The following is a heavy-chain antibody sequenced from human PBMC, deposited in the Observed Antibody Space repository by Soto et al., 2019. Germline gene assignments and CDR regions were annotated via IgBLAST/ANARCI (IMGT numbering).Heavy chain of an antibody. V-gene: IGHV3-23*01. CDR2: ISGNGGVT. CDR1: GLTFSSYG. CDR3: AKDSGLPDFGIVMHAFDV. D-gene: IGHD3-3*01. Sequence: PGGSVRLSCAVSGLTFSSYGMSWVRQAPGKVLEWVSAISGNGGVTFYADSVKGRFTISRDNSKNTLYLQMNSLRAEDTALYYCAKDSGLPDFGIVMHAFDVWGQGTMVTVSS. J-gene: IGHJ3*01.